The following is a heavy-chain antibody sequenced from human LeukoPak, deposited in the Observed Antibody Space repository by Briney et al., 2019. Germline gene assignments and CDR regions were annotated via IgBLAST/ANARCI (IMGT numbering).Heavy chain of an antibody. D-gene: IGHD3-10*01. CDR1: GFTFRNYG. J-gene: IGHJ4*02. Sequence: PGRSLRLSCEPSGFTFRNYGMHWVRQAPGKGLEWVAVISYHGSDKYFADSVKGRFTISRDNSKNTVYLQMNSLRAEDTAVYYCARMAFMDRAYLGFDYWGQGTLVTVSS. V-gene: IGHV3-30*03. CDR3: ARMAFMDRAYLGFDY. CDR2: ISYHGSDK.